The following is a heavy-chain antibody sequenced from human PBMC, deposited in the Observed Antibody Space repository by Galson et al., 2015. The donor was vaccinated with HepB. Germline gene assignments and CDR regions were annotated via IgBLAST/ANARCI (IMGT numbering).Heavy chain of an antibody. CDR1: GFIFNTYS. J-gene: IGHJ4*02. CDR3: ARDAMGRGSGSYSAFDY. V-gene: IGHV3-30-3*01. Sequence: SLRLSCAASGFIFNTYSMHWVRQAPGKGLEWVAALTSAGDKEYYADSVTGRFSISRDNSKNILYLQINSLRTEDTAVYYCARDAMGRGSGSYSAFDYWGQGTLVTGSS. CDR2: LTSAGDKE. D-gene: IGHD1-26*01.